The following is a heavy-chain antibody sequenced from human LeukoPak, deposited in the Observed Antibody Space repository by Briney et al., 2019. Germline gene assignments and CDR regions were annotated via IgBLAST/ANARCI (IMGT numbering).Heavy chain of an antibody. Sequence: GGSLRLSCAASGFTFSNAWMSWVRQAPGKGLEWVANIKQDGSEKYYVDSVKGRFTISRDNAKNSLYLQMNSLRADDTAVYYCARGDYSRDYYYMDVWGKGTTVTVSS. J-gene: IGHJ6*03. D-gene: IGHD4-11*01. CDR1: GFTFSNAW. CDR2: IKQDGSEK. V-gene: IGHV3-7*03. CDR3: ARGDYSRDYYYMDV.